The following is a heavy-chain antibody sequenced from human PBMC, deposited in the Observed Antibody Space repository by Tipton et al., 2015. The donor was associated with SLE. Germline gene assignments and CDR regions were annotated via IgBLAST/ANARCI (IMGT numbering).Heavy chain of an antibody. V-gene: IGHV4-39*07. Sequence: TYYNPSLKSRVTISVDTSKNQFSLKLSSVTAADTAVYYCARGWWFDPWGQGTLVTVSS. D-gene: IGHD6-19*01. CDR3: ARGWWFDP. J-gene: IGHJ5*02. CDR2: T.